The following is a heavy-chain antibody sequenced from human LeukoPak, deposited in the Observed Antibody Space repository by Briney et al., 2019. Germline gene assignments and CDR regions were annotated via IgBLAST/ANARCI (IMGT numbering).Heavy chain of an antibody. CDR2: INHSGST. Sequence: SETLSLTCTVSSGSISTSNYYWGWVRQPPGKGLEWIGEINHSGSTNYNPSLKSRVTISVDTSKNQFSLKLSSVTAADTAVYYCARGAVGDPWGQGTLVTVSS. CDR1: SGSISTSNYY. V-gene: IGHV4-39*07. D-gene: IGHD6-19*01. J-gene: IGHJ5*02. CDR3: ARGAVGDP.